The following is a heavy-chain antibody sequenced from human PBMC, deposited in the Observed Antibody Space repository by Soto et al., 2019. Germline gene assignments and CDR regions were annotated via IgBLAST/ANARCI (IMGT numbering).Heavy chain of an antibody. CDR3: SKDIMWGAEVASYGMDV. Sequence: EMQLVESGGGLVQPGRSLRLSCAASGFIFDEYAMYWVRQAPGKGLEWVSGISWNSGTTGYADSVKGRFTISRDNAKNSLYLQMNSLRVEDTAFYYCSKDIMWGAEVASYGMDVWGQGTTVTVSS. J-gene: IGHJ6*02. D-gene: IGHD1-26*01. CDR1: GFIFDEYA. CDR2: ISWNSGTT. V-gene: IGHV3-9*01.